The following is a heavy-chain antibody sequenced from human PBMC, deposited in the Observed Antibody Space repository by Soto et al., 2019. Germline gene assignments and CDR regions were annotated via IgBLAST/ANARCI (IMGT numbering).Heavy chain of an antibody. V-gene: IGHV3-74*01. CDR2: INSDGSST. D-gene: IGHD3-22*01. J-gene: IGHJ3*02. CDR3: ARDKADYYDSSGHDDAFDI. CDR1: GFTFSSYW. Sequence: EVQLVESGGGLVQPGGSLRLSCAASGFTFSSYWMHWVRQAPGKGLVWVSRINSDGSSTSYADSVKGRFTISRDNAKNTLDLQMNSLRAEDTAVYYCARDKADYYDSSGHDDAFDIWGQGTMVTVSS.